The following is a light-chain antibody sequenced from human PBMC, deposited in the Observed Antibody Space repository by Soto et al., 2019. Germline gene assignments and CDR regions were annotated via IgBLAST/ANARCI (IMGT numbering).Light chain of an antibody. V-gene: IGLV1-40*01. J-gene: IGLJ1*01. CDR3: QSYDSGLRGQV. CDR2: GNN. Sequence: VLTQPPSVSGAPGQRVTISCTGSASNIGADYAVHWYQQLPGTAPKLPIYGNNNRPSGVPDRVSGSKSGTSASLAITGLQAEDEADYYCQSYDSGLRGQVFGTGTKVTVL. CDR1: ASNIGADYA.